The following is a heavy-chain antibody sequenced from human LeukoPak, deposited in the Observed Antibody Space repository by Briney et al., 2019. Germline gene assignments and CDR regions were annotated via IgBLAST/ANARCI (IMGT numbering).Heavy chain of an antibody. V-gene: IGHV3-21*01. CDR1: GFTFSSYS. Sequence: PGGSLRLSCAASGFTFSSYSMNWVRQAPGKGLEWVSSISSSSSYKYHADSVKGRFTISRDNAKNTLYLQMNSLRAEDTAVYYCAREVLSSWSGVNYFDYWGQGTLVTVSS. D-gene: IGHD6-6*01. CDR3: AREVLSSWSGVNYFDY. J-gene: IGHJ4*02. CDR2: ISSSSSYK.